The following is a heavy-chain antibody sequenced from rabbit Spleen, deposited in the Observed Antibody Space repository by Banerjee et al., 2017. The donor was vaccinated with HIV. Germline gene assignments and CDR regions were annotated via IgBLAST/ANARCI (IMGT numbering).Heavy chain of an antibody. D-gene: IGHD3-1*01. CDR3: ARGTDGWHGWTSAPNYLKL. V-gene: IGHV1S45*01. Sequence: QEQLEESGGDLVKPGASLTLSCKASGFTLSSYWMCWVRQVPGKGLEWIACIDAGSSGRTYYANWAKGRFTISKASSTTVTLQMTSLTVADTATYFCARGTDGWHGWTSAPNYLKLWGPGTLVTVS. CDR1: GFTLSSYW. CDR2: IDAGSSGRT. J-gene: IGHJ4*01.